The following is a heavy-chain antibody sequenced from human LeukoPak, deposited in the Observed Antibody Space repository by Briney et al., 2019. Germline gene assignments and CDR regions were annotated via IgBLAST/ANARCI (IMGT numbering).Heavy chain of an antibody. CDR2: IYYSGSN. Sequence: SETLSLTCTVSGGSISSYYWSWIRQPPGKGLEWIGYIYYSGSNNYNPSLTSPLTISVPTSKTHFSLTLSSLTAPDTAVYYCARGPYYDFWSGYEGDAFDIWGQGTMVTVSS. J-gene: IGHJ3*02. D-gene: IGHD3-3*01. CDR3: ARGPYYDFWSGYEGDAFDI. V-gene: IGHV4-59*01. CDR1: GGSISSYY.